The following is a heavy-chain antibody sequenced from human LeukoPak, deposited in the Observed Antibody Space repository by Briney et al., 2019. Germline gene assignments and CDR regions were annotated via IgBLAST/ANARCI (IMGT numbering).Heavy chain of an antibody. CDR3: ARVRRLQNYFYGMEV. Sequence: GRSLRLSCAASGFSFSNYGIYWVRQAPGKGLEWVAVISFYGNNEYYADSVKGRFTISREDAKNSLYLQMNSLRAGDTAVYYCARVRRLQNYFYGMEVWGQGTTVTVSS. V-gene: IGHV3-30*03. CDR2: ISFYGNNE. D-gene: IGHD5-12*01. J-gene: IGHJ6*02. CDR1: GFSFSNYG.